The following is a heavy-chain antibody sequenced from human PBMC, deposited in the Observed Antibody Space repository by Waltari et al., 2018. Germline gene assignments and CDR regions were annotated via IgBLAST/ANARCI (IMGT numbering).Heavy chain of an antibody. CDR2: YSGN. CDR1: GGSISSYY. CDR3: ARSYTVTTSPIAGY. V-gene: IGHV4-59*01. D-gene: IGHD4-17*01. Sequence: QVQLQVSGPGLVKPSETLSLTCTVFGGSISSYYWSWIRQPPGKGLEWIGYSGNKYNPSLTSRVTISLDTSKNQFSLKLSSVTAADTTVYYCARSYTVTTSPIAGYWGQGTLVTVSS. J-gene: IGHJ4*02.